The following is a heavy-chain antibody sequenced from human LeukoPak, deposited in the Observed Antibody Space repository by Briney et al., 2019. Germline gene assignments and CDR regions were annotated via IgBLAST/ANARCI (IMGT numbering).Heavy chain of an antibody. J-gene: IGHJ4*02. CDR2: ISYDGSNK. V-gene: IGHV3-30-3*01. D-gene: IGHD6-19*01. CDR1: GFTFSSYA. Sequence: QTGGSLRLSCVASGFTFSSYAMHWVRQAPGKGLEWVAVISYDGSNKYYADSVKGRFTISRDNSKNTLYLQMNSLRAEDTAVYYCARENSSGWYEDYWGQGTLVTVSS. CDR3: ARENSSGWYEDY.